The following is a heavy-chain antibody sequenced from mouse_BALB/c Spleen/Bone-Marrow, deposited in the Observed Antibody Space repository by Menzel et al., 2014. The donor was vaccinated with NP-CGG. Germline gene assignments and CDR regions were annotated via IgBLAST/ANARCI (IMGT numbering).Heavy chain of an antibody. D-gene: IGHD1-2*01. Sequence: VQLQHSGAELVKPGASVKLSCTASGFNITDTYMHWVKQRPEQGLEWIGRIDPANGNTKYDPKFQGKATITADTSSNTAYLQLSSLTSEDTAVYYCARTAPENFDYWGQGTTLTVSS. CDR1: GFNITDTY. J-gene: IGHJ2*01. CDR2: IDPANGNT. V-gene: IGHV14-3*02. CDR3: ARTAPENFDY.